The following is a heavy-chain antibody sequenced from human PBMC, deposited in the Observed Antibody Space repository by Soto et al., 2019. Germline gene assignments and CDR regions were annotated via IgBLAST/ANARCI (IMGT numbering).Heavy chain of an antibody. Sequence: EVQLVESGGGLVQPGRSLRLSCAASGFTFDDYAMHWVRQAPGKGLEWVSGISWNSGSIGYADSVKGRFTISRDNAKNSLYLQMNSLITEDTALYYCTKAMTTTRGAFDIWGQGTMVTVSS. J-gene: IGHJ3*02. CDR3: TKAMTTTRGAFDI. D-gene: IGHD4-17*01. V-gene: IGHV3-9*01. CDR2: ISWNSGSI. CDR1: GFTFDDYA.